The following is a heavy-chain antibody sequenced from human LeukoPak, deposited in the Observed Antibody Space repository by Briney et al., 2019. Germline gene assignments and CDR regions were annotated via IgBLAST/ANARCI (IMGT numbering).Heavy chain of an antibody. V-gene: IGHV4-31*03. CDR2: IYYSGST. J-gene: IGHJ3*02. CDR1: GGSISSGGYY. Sequence: PSETLSLTCTVSGGSISSGGYYWSWIRQHPGKGLEWSGYIYYSGSTYYNPSLKSRVTISVDTSKNQFSLKLSSVTAADTAVYYCARGRRGYSYGDAFDIWGQGTMVTVSS. CDR3: ARGRRGYSYGDAFDI. D-gene: IGHD5-18*01.